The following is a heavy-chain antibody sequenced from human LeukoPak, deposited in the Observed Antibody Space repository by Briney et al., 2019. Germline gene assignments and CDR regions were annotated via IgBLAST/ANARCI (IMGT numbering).Heavy chain of an antibody. J-gene: IGHJ4*02. CDR1: GGSFSGYY. Sequence: PSETLSLTCAVYGGSFSGYYWSWIRQPPGKGLGWIGEINHSGSTNYNPSLKSRVTISVDTSKNQISLKLSSVTAADTAVYYCARGQRGYSGSYYFNWGQGTLVTVSS. CDR3: ARGQRGYSGSYYFN. V-gene: IGHV4-34*01. CDR2: INHSGST. D-gene: IGHD1-26*01.